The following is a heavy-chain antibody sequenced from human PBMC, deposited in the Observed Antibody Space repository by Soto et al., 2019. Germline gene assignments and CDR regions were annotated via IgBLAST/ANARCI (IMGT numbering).Heavy chain of an antibody. V-gene: IGHV4-34*01. D-gene: IGHD3-16*01. CDR1: GGSFSGYY. CDR3: ARGRLRSPRFDP. J-gene: IGHJ5*02. CDR2: INHSGST. Sequence: SETLSLTCAVYGGSFSGYYWSWIRQPPGKGLEWIGEINHSGSTNYNPSLKSRVPISVDTSKNQFSLNLGPVTAADTAVYYCARGRLRSPRFDPWGQGTLVTVSS.